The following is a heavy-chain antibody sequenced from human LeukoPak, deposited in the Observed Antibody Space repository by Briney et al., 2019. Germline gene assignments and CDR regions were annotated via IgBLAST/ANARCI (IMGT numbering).Heavy chain of an antibody. CDR3: ARDRAVVCSGIAVASTRLLEY. V-gene: IGHV1-18*01. CDR1: GYTFTSYG. D-gene: IGHD6-19*01. J-gene: IGHJ4*02. CDR2: ISAYNGNT. Sequence: SSVKVSCKASGYTFTSYGISWVRQAPGQGLEWMGWISAYNGNTNYAQKLQGRVTMTTDTSTSTSYMELRSLRSDDTAVYYCARDRAVVCSGIAVASTRLLEYWGQGTLVTVSS.